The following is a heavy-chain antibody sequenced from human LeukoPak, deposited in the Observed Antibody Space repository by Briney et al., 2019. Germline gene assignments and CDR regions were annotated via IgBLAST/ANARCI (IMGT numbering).Heavy chain of an antibody. J-gene: IGHJ4*02. CDR1: GGTFSSYA. Sequence: SVKVSCKASGGTFSSYAISWVRQAPGQGLEWMGGIIPIFGTANYAQKFQGRVTITTDESTSTAYMELSSLRSEDTAVYYCAREHDILTDYFDYWGQGTLVTVSS. CDR2: IIPIFGTA. D-gene: IGHD3-9*01. CDR3: AREHDILTDYFDY. V-gene: IGHV1-69*05.